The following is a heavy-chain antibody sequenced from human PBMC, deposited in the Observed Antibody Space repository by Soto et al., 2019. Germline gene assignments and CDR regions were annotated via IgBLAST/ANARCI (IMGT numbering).Heavy chain of an antibody. D-gene: IGHD5-18*01. V-gene: IGHV3-23*01. Sequence: QLLESGGGLVQPGGSLRLSCAASGFSFSTYAMTWVRQAPGKGLQWVSKISGSSGHAYYADSVNGRFTISRDNSKNILYLQLNSLRAEDTAVYYCARGEYSYEFGGQGTLVTVSS. CDR2: ISGSSGHA. J-gene: IGHJ4*02. CDR1: GFSFSTYA. CDR3: ARGEYSYEF.